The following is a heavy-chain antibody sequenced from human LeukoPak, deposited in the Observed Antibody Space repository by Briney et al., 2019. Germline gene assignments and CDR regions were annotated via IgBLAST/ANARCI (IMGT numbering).Heavy chain of an antibody. CDR3: AKMGGYCSGSSCYSSDY. V-gene: IGHV3-23*01. Sequence: GGSLRLSCAASGFTFSSYAVSWVRQAPGKGLEWVSTISGSGGSTYYADSVKGRFTTSRDNSKNTLYLQMNSLRAEDTAVYYCAKMGGYCSGSSCYSSDYWGQGTLVTVSS. D-gene: IGHD2-15*01. CDR1: GFTFSSYA. J-gene: IGHJ4*02. CDR2: ISGSGGST.